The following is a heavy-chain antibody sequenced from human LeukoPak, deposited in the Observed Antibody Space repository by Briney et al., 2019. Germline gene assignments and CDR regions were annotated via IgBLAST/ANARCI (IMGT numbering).Heavy chain of an antibody. D-gene: IGHD3-9*01. CDR3: ARVDILTEREEY. J-gene: IGHJ4*02. CDR1: RYTFTTYG. Sequence: ASVKVSCTASRYTFTTYGISWVRQAPGQGLEGMGWISAYNGNTNYAQKLQGRVTMTTDTSTSTAYMELRSLRSDDTAVYYCARVDILTEREEYGGQGTLVTVSS. CDR2: ISAYNGNT. V-gene: IGHV1-18*01.